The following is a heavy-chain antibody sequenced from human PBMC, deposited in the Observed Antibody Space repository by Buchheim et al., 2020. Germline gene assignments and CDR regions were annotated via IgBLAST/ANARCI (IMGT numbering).Heavy chain of an antibody. V-gene: IGHV3-33*01. J-gene: IGHJ6*02. D-gene: IGHD4-17*01. Sequence: QVQLVESGGGVVQPGRSLRLSCAASGFTFSSYGMHWVRQAPGKGLEWVAVIWYVGSNKYYADSVKGRFTISRDNSKNPLYLQMNSLRAEDTAVYYCARDDYDLENGMDVWGQGTT. CDR1: GFTFSSYG. CDR3: ARDDYDLENGMDV. CDR2: IWYVGSNK.